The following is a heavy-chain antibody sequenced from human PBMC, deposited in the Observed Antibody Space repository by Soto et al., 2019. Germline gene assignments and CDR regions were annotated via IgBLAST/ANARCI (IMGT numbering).Heavy chain of an antibody. CDR3: ARSTLVVLNYFES. J-gene: IGHJ4*02. CDR1: GGTFRNYP. Sequence: QVQLVQSGTEVKKPGSSVKVSCKASGGTFRNYPINWVRQAPGQGLEWMGSIFPLTDIPDYAQNFQPRLTISADKSTSTAYMELSGLTSDDTAMYFCARSTLVVLNYFESWGQGTLVTVSS. V-gene: IGHV1-69*02. CDR2: IFPLTDIP. D-gene: IGHD1-1*01.